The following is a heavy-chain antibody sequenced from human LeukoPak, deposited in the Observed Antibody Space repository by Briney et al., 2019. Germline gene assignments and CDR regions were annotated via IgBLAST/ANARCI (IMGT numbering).Heavy chain of an antibody. CDR3: ARDALLWFGPQGFDP. D-gene: IGHD3-10*01. Sequence: PGGSLRLSCAASGFTFSSYWMSWVRQAPGKGLEWVANIKQDGSEKYYVDSVKGRFTISRDNAKNSLYLQMNSLRAEDTAVYYCARDALLWFGPQGFDPWGQGTLVTVSS. J-gene: IGHJ5*02. V-gene: IGHV3-7*01. CDR1: GFTFSSYW. CDR2: IKQDGSEK.